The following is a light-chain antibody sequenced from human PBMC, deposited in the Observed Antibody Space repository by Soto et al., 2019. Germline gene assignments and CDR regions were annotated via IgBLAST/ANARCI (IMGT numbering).Light chain of an antibody. V-gene: IGLV2-14*01. CDR1: SSDVGGYNY. Sequence: QSALTHPASVSGFPGQSITISCTGTSSDVGGYNYVSWYQQHPGKAPKLMIYDVSNRPSGVSNRFSGSKSGNTASLTISGLQAEDEADYYCSSYTSSSSLWVFGGGTKVTVL. J-gene: IGLJ3*02. CDR2: DVS. CDR3: SSYTSSSSLWV.